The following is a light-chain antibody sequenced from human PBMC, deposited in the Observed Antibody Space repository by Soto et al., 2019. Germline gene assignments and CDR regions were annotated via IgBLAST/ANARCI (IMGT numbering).Light chain of an antibody. J-gene: IGKJ1*01. V-gene: IGKV3-20*01. Sequence: EIVLTQSPGTLSLSPGERATLSCRASQSVSSTYLAWYQQKPGQAPRLLIYGTSSRATGIPDRFSGSGSGTEFTLTISRLEPEDFAVYYCQQYGNSPWTFGQGTKVDIK. CDR1: QSVSSTY. CDR2: GTS. CDR3: QQYGNSPWT.